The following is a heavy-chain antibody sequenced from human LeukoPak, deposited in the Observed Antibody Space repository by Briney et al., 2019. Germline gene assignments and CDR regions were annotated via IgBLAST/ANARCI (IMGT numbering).Heavy chain of an antibody. J-gene: IGHJ3*01. CDR1: GGSFTSYF. V-gene: IGHV4-34*01. CDR3: ARSRLVGTTVIVVARGAFDL. D-gene: IGHD3-22*01. Sequence: SETLSLTCAVYGGSFTSYFRSWIRQPPGKGLEWIGEINQSGVTNYNPSLKSRVTISRDTPKNQFSLRLSSVTAADTAVYYCARSRLVGTTVIVVARGAFDLWGQGNVVTVSS. CDR2: INQSGVT.